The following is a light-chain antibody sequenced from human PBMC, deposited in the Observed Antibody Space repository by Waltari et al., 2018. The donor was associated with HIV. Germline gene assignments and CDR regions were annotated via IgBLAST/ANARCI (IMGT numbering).Light chain of an antibody. J-gene: IGLJ3*02. CDR2: LNSDGSH. V-gene: IGLV4-69*01. CDR3: QTWGTGIWV. Sequence: QLVLTQSPSAPASLGASVKLTCTLSSGHSSHAIARHQQQPEKGPRYLMKLNSDGSHSKGDGIPDRFSGSSSGAERYLTISSLQSEDEADYYCQTWGTGIWVFGGGTKLTVL. CDR1: SGHSSHA.